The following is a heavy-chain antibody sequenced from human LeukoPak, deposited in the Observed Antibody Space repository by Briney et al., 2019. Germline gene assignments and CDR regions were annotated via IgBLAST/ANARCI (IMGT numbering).Heavy chain of an antibody. Sequence: ASVKVSCKASGYTFTGYYMHWVRQAPGQGLEWMGWINPNSGGTNYAQKFQGRVTMTRDTSISTAYMELSRLRSDDTAVYYCARAQYYDFWSGYYTGSHAFDIWGQGTMVTVSS. J-gene: IGHJ3*02. V-gene: IGHV1-2*02. CDR2: INPNSGGT. CDR3: ARAQYYDFWSGYYTGSHAFDI. D-gene: IGHD3-3*01. CDR1: GYTFTGYY.